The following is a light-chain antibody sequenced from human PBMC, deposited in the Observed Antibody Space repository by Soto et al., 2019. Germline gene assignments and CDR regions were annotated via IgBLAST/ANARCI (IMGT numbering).Light chain of an antibody. CDR2: AAS. CDR1: QGISSY. Sequence: DIQLTQSPSFLSASVGDRVTITCRASQGISSYLAWYQQKPGKAPKLLIYAASTLQSGVPSRFSGSGSRTEFTLTISSLQPQHCATPCCQHLSSDPPWTFRQGTKLEI. J-gene: IGKJ1*01. V-gene: IGKV1-9*01. CDR3: QHLSSDPPWT.